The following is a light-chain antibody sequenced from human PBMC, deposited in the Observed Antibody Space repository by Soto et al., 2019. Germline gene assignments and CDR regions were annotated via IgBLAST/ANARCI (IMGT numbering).Light chain of an antibody. Sequence: EAVLTQSPGTLPLSPGERATLSCRASQTVTTDYLSWYQQKPGQAPRLLIFGTSTRATGIPDRFSGRRSGTDFSLTISRLEPEDFAVYYCQHYGTSPTFGQGTKVDIK. CDR2: GTS. CDR3: QHYGTSPT. CDR1: QTVTTDY. V-gene: IGKV3-20*01. J-gene: IGKJ1*01.